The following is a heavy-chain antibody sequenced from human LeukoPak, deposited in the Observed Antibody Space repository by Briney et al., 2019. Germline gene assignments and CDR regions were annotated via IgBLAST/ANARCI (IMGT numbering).Heavy chain of an antibody. CDR1: GFTFSSYS. CDR2: ISSSSSYI. V-gene: IGHV3-21*01. D-gene: IGHD2-2*01. Sequence: GGSLRLSCAASGFTFSSYSMNWVRQAPGKGLEWVSSISSSSSYIYYADSVKGRFTISRDNAKNSLYLQMNSLRAEDTAAYYCARELKVVPAALGYWGQGTLVTVSS. J-gene: IGHJ4*02. CDR3: ARELKVVPAALGY.